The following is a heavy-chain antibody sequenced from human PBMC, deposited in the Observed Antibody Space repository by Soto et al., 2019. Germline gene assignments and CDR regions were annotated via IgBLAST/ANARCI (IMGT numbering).Heavy chain of an antibody. J-gene: IGHJ4*02. CDR1: GFTFDDYT. D-gene: IGHD3-10*01. V-gene: IGHV3-43*01. CDR2: ISWDGGST. Sequence: GGSLRLSYAASGFTFDDYTMHWVRQAPGKGLEWVSLISWDGGSTYYADSVKGRFTISRDNSKNSLYLQMNSLRTEDTALYYCAKDISGDYGSGSYFDYWGPGTLVTVSS. CDR3: AKDISGDYGSGSYFDY.